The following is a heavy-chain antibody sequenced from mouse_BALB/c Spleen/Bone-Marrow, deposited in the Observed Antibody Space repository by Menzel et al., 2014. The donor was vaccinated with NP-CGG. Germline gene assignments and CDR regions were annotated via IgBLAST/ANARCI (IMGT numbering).Heavy chain of an antibody. D-gene: IGHD1-1*01. V-gene: IGHV1-9*01. CDR2: VLPGSGST. CDR3: ARLNYYGSLDY. CDR1: GYTFSSYW. J-gene: IGHJ2*01. Sequence: VKLVESGAELMKPGASVKISRKATGYTFSSYWIGWVKQRPGHGLEWIGEVLPGSGSTNYNEKFKGKATFTADTSSNTAYMQLSSLTSEDSAVYYCARLNYYGSLDYWGQDTTLTVSS.